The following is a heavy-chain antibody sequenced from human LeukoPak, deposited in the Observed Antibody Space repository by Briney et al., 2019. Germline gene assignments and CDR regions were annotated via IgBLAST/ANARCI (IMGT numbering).Heavy chain of an antibody. V-gene: IGHV4-59*01. D-gene: IGHD6-13*01. CDR1: GGSISSYY. Sequence: PSETLSLTCTASGGSISSYYWSWIRQPPGKGLEWIGYIYYSGSTNYNPSLKSRVTISVDTSKNQFSLKLSSVTAADTAVYYCARVQQQLVTRHDAFDIWGQGTMVTVSS. CDR2: IYYSGST. J-gene: IGHJ3*02. CDR3: ARVQQQLVTRHDAFDI.